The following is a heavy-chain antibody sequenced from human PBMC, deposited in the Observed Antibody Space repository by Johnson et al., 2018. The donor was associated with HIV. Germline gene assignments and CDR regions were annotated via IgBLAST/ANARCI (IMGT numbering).Heavy chain of an antibody. CDR2: IYSGGST. D-gene: IGHD3-22*01. CDR3: AREYYYDSSGYYDEVSRAFDI. V-gene: IGHV3-66*02. CDR1: GFTVSSNY. Sequence: VQLVESGGGLVQPGGSLRLSCAASGFTVSSNYMSWVRQAPGKGLEWVSVIYSGGSTYYADSVKGRFTISRDNSKNTRYLQMNSLRAEDTAVYYCAREYYYDSSGYYDEVSRAFDIWGQGTMVTVSS. J-gene: IGHJ3*02.